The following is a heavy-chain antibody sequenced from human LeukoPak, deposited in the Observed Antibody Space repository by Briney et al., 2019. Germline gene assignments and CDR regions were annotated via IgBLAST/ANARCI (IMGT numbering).Heavy chain of an antibody. CDR3: ARRYGSSPHYYYSYAMDV. D-gene: IGHD6-13*01. CDR2: IYPGDSDT. Sequence: GESLKISCKASGYTFVDYWIDWVRQMPGKGLEWMGTIYPGDSDTRYSPSFQGQVTISADKSIDTTYLQWSSLKSSDTAMYYCARRYGSSPHYYYSYAMDVWGRGTTVTVSS. J-gene: IGHJ6*02. V-gene: IGHV5-51*01. CDR1: GYTFVDYW.